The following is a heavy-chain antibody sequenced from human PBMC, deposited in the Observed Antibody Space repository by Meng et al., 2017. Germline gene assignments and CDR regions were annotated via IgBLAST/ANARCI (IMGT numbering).Heavy chain of an antibody. J-gene: IGHJ4*02. CDR2: ISSSSSYI. Sequence: GGSLRLSCAASGFTFSSYSMNWVRQAPGKGLEWVSSISSSSSYIYYADSVKGRFTISRDNAKNSLYLQMNSLRAEDTAVYYCARDANLYCSSTSCYAGDYWGQGTLVNGAS. D-gene: IGHD2-2*01. CDR3: ARDANLYCSSTSCYAGDY. CDR1: GFTFSSYS. V-gene: IGHV3-21*01.